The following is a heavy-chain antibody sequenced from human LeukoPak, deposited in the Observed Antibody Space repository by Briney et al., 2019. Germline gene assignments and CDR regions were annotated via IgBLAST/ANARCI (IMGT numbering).Heavy chain of an antibody. J-gene: IGHJ4*02. CDR1: GGSISSGGYY. CDR3: ARVDSSSWSNLD. CDR2: IYYSGTT. D-gene: IGHD6-13*01. Sequence: SETLSLTCPVSGGSISSGGYYWSWIRQHPGKGLEWIGYIYYSGTTYYNPSLKSRITISVDTSKNQFSLKLNSVTAADTAVYYCARVDSSSWSNLDWGQGSLVTVSS. V-gene: IGHV4-31*03.